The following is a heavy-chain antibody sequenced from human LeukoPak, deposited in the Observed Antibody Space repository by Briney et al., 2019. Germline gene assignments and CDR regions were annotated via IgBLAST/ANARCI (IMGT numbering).Heavy chain of an antibody. Sequence: SETLSLTCAVYGGSFSGYYWSWIRQPPGKGLEWIGYIYYSGSTNYNPSLKSRVTISVDTSKNQFSLKLSSVTAADTAVYYCARAFYDSSGLNPFQHWGQGTLVTVSS. D-gene: IGHD3-22*01. J-gene: IGHJ1*01. CDR2: IYYSGST. CDR1: GGSFSGYY. V-gene: IGHV4-59*01. CDR3: ARAFYDSSGLNPFQH.